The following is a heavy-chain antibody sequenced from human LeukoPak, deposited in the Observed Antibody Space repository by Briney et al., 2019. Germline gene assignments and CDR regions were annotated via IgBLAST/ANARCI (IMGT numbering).Heavy chain of an antibody. V-gene: IGHV5-51*01. CDR3: ARLTTYSEYCYYYMDV. Sequence: HGESLKISCKGSGYSFTSYWIGWVRQMPGKGLEWMGIIYPGDSDTRYSPSFQGQVTISADKSISTAYLQWSSLKASDTAMYYCARLTTYSEYCYYYMDVWGKGTTVTVSS. D-gene: IGHD1-26*01. CDR1: GYSFTSYW. J-gene: IGHJ6*03. CDR2: IYPGDSDT.